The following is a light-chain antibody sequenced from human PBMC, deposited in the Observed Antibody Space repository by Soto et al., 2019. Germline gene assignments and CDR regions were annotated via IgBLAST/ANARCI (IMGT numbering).Light chain of an antibody. CDR3: GTWDSSLDAGV. V-gene: IGLV1-51*01. Sequence: QPVLTQPPSVSAAPGQKVTISCSGSNSNIGSNSVSWYQQLPGTAPKLLIYDNDKRLSEIPDRFSGSRSGTSATLGIAGLQTGDEADYYCGTWDSSLDAGVFGGGTKVTVL. J-gene: IGLJ2*01. CDR1: NSNIGSNS. CDR2: DND.